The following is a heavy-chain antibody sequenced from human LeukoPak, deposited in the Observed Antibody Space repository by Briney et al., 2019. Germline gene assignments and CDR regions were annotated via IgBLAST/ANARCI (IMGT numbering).Heavy chain of an antibody. CDR1: GFTFSNYA. J-gene: IGHJ3*02. V-gene: IGHV3-23*01. D-gene: IGHD4-23*01. CDR2: ITGSGAGT. CDR3: AKDPNADYVGAFDS. Sequence: GGSLRLSCAASGFTFSNYALIWVRQAPERGLQWVSAITGSGAGTYYEDSVKGRFTISRDNSKNTLYLQMNSLRAEDTAIYYCAKDPNADYVGAFDSWGQGTMVTVSS.